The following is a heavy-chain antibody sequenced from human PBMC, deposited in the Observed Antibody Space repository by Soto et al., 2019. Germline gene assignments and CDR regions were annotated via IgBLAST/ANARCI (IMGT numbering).Heavy chain of an antibody. CDR1: GYTFTSYA. V-gene: IGHV1-3*01. D-gene: IGHD2-2*01. CDR3: AREEVVYCSSTSCRTFNWFDP. J-gene: IGHJ5*02. CDR2: INAGNGNT. Sequence: QVQLVQSGAEVKKPGASVKVSCKASGYTFTSYAMHWVRQAPGQRLEWMGWINAGNGNTKYSQKFQGRVTITRDTSASTAYMELSSLRSEDTAVYYCAREEVVYCSSTSCRTFNWFDPWGQGTLVTVSS.